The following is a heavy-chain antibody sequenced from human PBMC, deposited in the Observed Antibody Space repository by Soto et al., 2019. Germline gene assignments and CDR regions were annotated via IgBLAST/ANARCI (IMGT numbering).Heavy chain of an antibody. V-gene: IGHV3-21*01. CDR1: GFTFSSYS. CDR2: ISSSSSYI. D-gene: IGHD3-22*01. Sequence: GGSLRLSCAASGFTFSSYSMNWVRQAPGKGLEWVSSISSSSSYIYYADSVKGRFTISRDNAKNSLYLQMNSLRAEDTAVYYCARDTPYYDSSGYHHPEVYYYYMDVWGKGTTVTVSS. CDR3: ARDTPYYDSSGYHHPEVYYYYMDV. J-gene: IGHJ6*03.